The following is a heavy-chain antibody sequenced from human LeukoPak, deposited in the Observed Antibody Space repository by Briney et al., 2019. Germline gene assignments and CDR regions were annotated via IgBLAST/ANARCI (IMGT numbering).Heavy chain of an antibody. Sequence: GGSLRLSCAASGFTFSSYSMNWVRQAPGKGLEWVSSISSSSSYIYYADSVKGRFTISRDNAKNSLYLQMNSLRAEDTAVYYCARPGGIGCSSTSCYFNNWFDPWGQGTLVTVSS. V-gene: IGHV3-21*01. CDR3: ARPGGIGCSSTSCYFNNWFDP. CDR2: ISSSSSYI. CDR1: GFTFSSYS. D-gene: IGHD2-2*01. J-gene: IGHJ5*02.